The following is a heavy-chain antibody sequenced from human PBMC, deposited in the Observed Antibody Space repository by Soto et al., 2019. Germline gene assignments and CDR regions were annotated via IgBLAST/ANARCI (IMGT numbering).Heavy chain of an antibody. D-gene: IGHD3-9*01. V-gene: IGHV4-39*07. CDR2: MYYRGDT. CDR3: ARDHYVYDILTGYGYYYGMDV. Sequence: SETLSLTCNVSGGSISSSSYYWGWIRQPPGKGLEWIGSMYYRGDTYYNPSLKSRVTISVDTSKNQFSLKLSSVTAADTAVYYCARDHYVYDILTGYGYYYGMDVWGQWTTVTVS. J-gene: IGHJ6*02. CDR1: GGSISSSSYY.